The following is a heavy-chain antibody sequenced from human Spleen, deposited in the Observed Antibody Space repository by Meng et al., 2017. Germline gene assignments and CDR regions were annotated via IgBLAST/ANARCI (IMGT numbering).Heavy chain of an antibody. CDR1: EFTFSDYA. CDR2: ISRSSDYI. Sequence: GESLKISCAASEFTFSDYAMNWVRQAPGKGLEWVSSISRSSDYIFYADSVKGRFTISRDNAKRSVYLQMDGLRADDTAVYYCTRDSSTWEVGVFSLDYWGQGSLVTVSS. CDR3: TRDSSTWEVGVFSLDY. J-gene: IGHJ4*02. V-gene: IGHV3-21*01. D-gene: IGHD6-13*01.